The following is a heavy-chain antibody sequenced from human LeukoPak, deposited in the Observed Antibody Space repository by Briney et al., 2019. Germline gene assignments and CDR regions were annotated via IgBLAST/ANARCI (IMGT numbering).Heavy chain of an antibody. CDR2: IYYSGST. D-gene: IGHD2-2*01. CDR3: ARRGLFGWVPAANDYYFDY. V-gene: IGHV4-59*08. Sequence: SSETLSLTCTVSGGSISSYYWSWIRQPPGKGLEWIGYIYYSGSTNYNPSLKSRVTISVDTSKNQFSLKLSSVTAADTAVYYCARRGLFGWVPAANDYYFDYWGQGTLVTVSS. CDR1: GGSISSYY. J-gene: IGHJ4*02.